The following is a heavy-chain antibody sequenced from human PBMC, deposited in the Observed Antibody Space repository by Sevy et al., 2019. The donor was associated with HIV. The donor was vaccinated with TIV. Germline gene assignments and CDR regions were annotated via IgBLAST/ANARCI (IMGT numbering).Heavy chain of an antibody. Sequence: ASVKVSCKVSGYTLTALSMHWVRQAPGKGLEWMGTFDPEYGETRFAQKFQGRVTMTEDTSTDTAYMELGSLRSEDTAVYFCATTKDYYDSSGYPFDHWGQGALVTVSS. J-gene: IGHJ4*02. V-gene: IGHV1-24*01. CDR1: GYTLTALS. D-gene: IGHD3-22*01. CDR3: ATTKDYYDSSGYPFDH. CDR2: FDPEYGET.